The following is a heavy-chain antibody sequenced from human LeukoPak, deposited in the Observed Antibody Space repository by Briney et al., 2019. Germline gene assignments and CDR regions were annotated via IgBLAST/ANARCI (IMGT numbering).Heavy chain of an antibody. CDR2: ISYDGSNK. Sequence: PGGSLRLPCAASGFTFSSYGMHWVRQAPGKGLEWVAVISYDGSNKYYADSVKGRFTISRDNSKNTLYLQMNSLRAEDTAVYYCAKDGQQWLVVYYFDYWGQGTLVTVSS. CDR3: AKDGQQWLVVYYFDY. D-gene: IGHD6-19*01. J-gene: IGHJ4*02. V-gene: IGHV3-30*18. CDR1: GFTFSSYG.